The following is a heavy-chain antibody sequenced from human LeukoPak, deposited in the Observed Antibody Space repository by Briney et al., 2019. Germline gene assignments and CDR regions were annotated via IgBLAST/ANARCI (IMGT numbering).Heavy chain of an antibody. D-gene: IGHD6-19*01. CDR1: GGSISSYY. V-gene: IGHV4-59*01. Sequence: PSETLSLTCTVSGGSISSYYWSWIRQPPGKGRGWIGFIYYSGGTNYNPSPKSRVTISVDTSKNQFSLKLSSVTAADTAVYYCARGVLWGYSSGWYDYWGQGTLVTVSS. J-gene: IGHJ4*02. CDR3: ARGVLWGYSSGWYDY. CDR2: IYYSGGT.